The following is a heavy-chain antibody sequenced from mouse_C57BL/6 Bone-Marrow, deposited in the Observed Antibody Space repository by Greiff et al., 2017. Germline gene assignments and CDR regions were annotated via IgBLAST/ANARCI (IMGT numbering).Heavy chain of an antibody. D-gene: IGHD2-5*01. CDR1: GFNIKNTY. CDR2: IDPANGNT. J-gene: IGHJ3*01. V-gene: IGHV14-3*01. Sequence: VQLQQSVAELVRPGASVKLSCTASGFNIKNTYMHWVKQRPEQGLEWIGRIDPANGNTKYAPKFPGKATITADTSSHTAYLQRSSLTSEDTAIYYCARSTPYYSNYAWFADWGQGTLVTVSA. CDR3: ARSTPYYSNYAWFAD.